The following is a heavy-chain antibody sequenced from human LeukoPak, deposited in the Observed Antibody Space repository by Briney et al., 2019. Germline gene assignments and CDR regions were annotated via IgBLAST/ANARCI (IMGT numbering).Heavy chain of an antibody. D-gene: IGHD2-2*01. CDR2: IYHSGST. Sequence: SETLSLTCAVSGYSISSGYYWGWIRQPPGKGLEWIGSIYHSGSTYYNPSLKSRVTILVDTSKNQFSLKLSSVTAADTAVYYCARTRGYCSSTSCYPRGAFDIWGQGTMVTVSS. J-gene: IGHJ3*02. CDR1: GYSISSGYY. CDR3: ARTRGYCSSTSCYPRGAFDI. V-gene: IGHV4-38-2*01.